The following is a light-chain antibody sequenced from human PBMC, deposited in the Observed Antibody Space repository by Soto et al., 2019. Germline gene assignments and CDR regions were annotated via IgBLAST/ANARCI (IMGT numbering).Light chain of an antibody. CDR3: RSYTSSGTVL. Sequence: QSVLTQPASVSGSPGQSITISCTGTTSDIGVSKYVSWYQQHPGKAPKLMIYDVSNRPSGVSNRFSGSKSGNTASLTISGLQAEDEADYYCRSYTSSGTVLFGGGTQLTVL. CDR2: DVS. V-gene: IGLV2-14*03. J-gene: IGLJ7*01. CDR1: TSDIGVSKY.